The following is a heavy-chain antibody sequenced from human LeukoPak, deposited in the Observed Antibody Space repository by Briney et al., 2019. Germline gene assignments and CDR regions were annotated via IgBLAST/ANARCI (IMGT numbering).Heavy chain of an antibody. Sequence: GSSVKVSCKASGGTFSSHAISWVRQAPGQGLEWMGGIIPIFGTANYAQKFQGRVTITADESTSAAYMELSSLRSEDTAVYYCAREGAGHYDILTGYYYFDYWGQGTLVTVSS. J-gene: IGHJ4*02. CDR2: IIPIFGTA. CDR3: AREGAGHYDILTGYYYFDY. V-gene: IGHV1-69*01. CDR1: GGTFSSHA. D-gene: IGHD3-9*01.